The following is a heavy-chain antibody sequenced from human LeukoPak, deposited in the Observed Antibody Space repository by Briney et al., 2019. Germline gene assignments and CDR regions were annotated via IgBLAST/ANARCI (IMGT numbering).Heavy chain of an antibody. D-gene: IGHD3-16*01. CDR2: IYYSGST. V-gene: IGHV4-59*08. CDR3: ATLRGGSRMAFDI. J-gene: IGHJ3*02. Sequence: PSETLSLTCAVYGGSFSGYYWSWIRQPPGKGLEWIGYIYYSGSTNYNPSLKRRVIISVDTSKNQFSLKLSSVTAADTAVYYCATLRGGSRMAFDIWGQGTLVTVSS. CDR1: GGSFSGYY.